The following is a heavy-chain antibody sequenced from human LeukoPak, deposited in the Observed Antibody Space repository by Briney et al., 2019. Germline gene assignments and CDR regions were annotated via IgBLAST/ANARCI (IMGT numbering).Heavy chain of an antibody. V-gene: IGHV1-2*02. Sequence: GASVKVSCKASGYTFTGCYMHWVRQATGQGLEWMGWINPNSGGTNYAQKFQGRVTMTRDTSISTAHMELSRLRSDDTAVYYCARHYDISTGYSNWFDPWGQGTLVTVSS. CDR2: INPNSGGT. D-gene: IGHD3-9*01. J-gene: IGHJ5*02. CDR3: ARHYDISTGYSNWFDP. CDR1: GYTFTGCY.